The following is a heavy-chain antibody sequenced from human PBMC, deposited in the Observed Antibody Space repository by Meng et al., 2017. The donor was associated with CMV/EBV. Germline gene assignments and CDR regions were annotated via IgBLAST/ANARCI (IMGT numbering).Heavy chain of an antibody. Sequence: SVKVSCKASGGTFSSYAISWVRQAPGQGLEWMGGIIPIFGTANYAQKFQGRVTITTDESTSTAYMELSSLRSEDTAVYYCARVNSSSFGYYYYGMDVWGQGTTVTVSS. V-gene: IGHV1-69*05. CDR3: ARVNSSSFGYYYYGMDV. CDR1: GGTFSSYA. J-gene: IGHJ6*02. D-gene: IGHD6-6*01. CDR2: IIPIFGTA.